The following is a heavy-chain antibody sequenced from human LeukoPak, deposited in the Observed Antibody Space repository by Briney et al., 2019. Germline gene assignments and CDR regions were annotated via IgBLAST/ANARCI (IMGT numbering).Heavy chain of an antibody. CDR3: ASRCSSTSCYTWDYYYYGMDV. CDR1: GYTFTGYY. Sequence: GASVKVSCKASGYTFTGYYMHWVRQAPGQGLEWMGWINPNSGGTNYAQKFQGRVTMARDTSISTAYMELSRLRSDDTAVYYCASRCSSTSCYTWDYYYYGMDVWGQGTTVTVSS. CDR2: INPNSGGT. J-gene: IGHJ6*02. V-gene: IGHV1-2*02. D-gene: IGHD2-2*02.